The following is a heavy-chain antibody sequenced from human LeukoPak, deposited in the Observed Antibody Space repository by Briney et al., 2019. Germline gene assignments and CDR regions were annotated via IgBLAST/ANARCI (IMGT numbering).Heavy chain of an antibody. Sequence: SETLSLTCTVSGYSISSGYYWGWIRQPPGKGLEWIGYIYYSGSTNYNPSLKSRVTISVDTSKNQFSLKLSSVTAADTAVYYCARDGGSGSHFDYWGQGTLVTVSS. J-gene: IGHJ4*02. V-gene: IGHV4-38-2*02. CDR1: GYSISSGYY. CDR3: ARDGGSGSHFDY. CDR2: IYYSGST. D-gene: IGHD3-22*01.